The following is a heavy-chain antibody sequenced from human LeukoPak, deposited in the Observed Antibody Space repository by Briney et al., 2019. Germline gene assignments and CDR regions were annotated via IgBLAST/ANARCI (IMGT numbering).Heavy chain of an antibody. J-gene: IGHJ4*02. CDR2: IKHDGSEK. Sequence: GGSLRLSCAASGFIFTNYFMSWVRQAPGKGLEWVASIKHDGSEKYYVDSVRGRFTISRDNTMNSLYLQMSSPRAEDTAVYYCATDRGWRTSGYYLYYFEYWGQGTLVTYSS. V-gene: IGHV3-7*01. CDR3: ATDRGWRTSGYYLYYFEY. D-gene: IGHD3-3*01. CDR1: GFIFTNYF.